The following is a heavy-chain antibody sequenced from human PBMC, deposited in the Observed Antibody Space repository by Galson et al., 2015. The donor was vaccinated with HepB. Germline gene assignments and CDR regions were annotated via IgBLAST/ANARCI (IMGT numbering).Heavy chain of an antibody. D-gene: IGHD3-10*01. CDR3: ARRISLVRGIITRPDYYYGMDV. V-gene: IGHV3-7*03. CDR2: INPDGSEE. CDR1: DFTFSSYW. Sequence: SLRLSCAGSDFTFSSYWMNWVRQAPGKGLEWVAHINPDGSEEYYAASLQGRFTISTDNAKNSLYLQMDSLRAEDTAVYYCARRISLVRGIITRPDYYYGMDVWGQGTTVTVAS. J-gene: IGHJ6*02.